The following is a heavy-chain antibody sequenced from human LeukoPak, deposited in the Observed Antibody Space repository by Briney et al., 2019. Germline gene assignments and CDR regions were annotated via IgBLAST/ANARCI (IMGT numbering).Heavy chain of an antibody. CDR2: INHRGST. D-gene: IGHD6-13*01. J-gene: IGHJ5*02. V-gene: IGHV4-34*08. CDR3: ATDIAAAGMKWFDP. CDR1: GFTFSDYY. Sequence: GSLRLSCAASGFTFSDYYMSWIRQPPGKGLEWIGEINHRGSTNYNPSLKSRVTISVDTSKNQFSLKLSSVTAADTAVYYCATDIAAAGMKWFDPWGQGTLVTVSS.